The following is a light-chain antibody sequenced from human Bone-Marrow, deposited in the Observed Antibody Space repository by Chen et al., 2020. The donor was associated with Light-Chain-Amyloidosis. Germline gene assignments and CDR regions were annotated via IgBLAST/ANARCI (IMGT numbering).Light chain of an antibody. V-gene: IGLV3-10*01. CDR3: CSTDSRGNHRV. CDR1: EMTKKY. J-gene: IGLJ3*02. CDR2: EDT. Sequence: SYEVTQPPSVSVSPGQPARITCSGDEMTKKYVYWYQQKSGQAPVLFIYEDTKRSSGIPERFAGSSAGTMATLTISGAQVEDEAEYDCCSTDSRGNHRVFGGGTRLTVL.